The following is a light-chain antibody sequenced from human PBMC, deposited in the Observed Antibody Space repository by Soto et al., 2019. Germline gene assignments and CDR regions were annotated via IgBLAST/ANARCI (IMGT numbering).Light chain of an antibody. Sequence: DIQLTQSPSSLSASAGDRVTITCRASQGIGTSLAWYQQKPGKVPQLLIYAASTLQSGVPPRFSGSGSGTDFPLTISSLQPDDVSTYYCQKYNSAPFTFGPGTKVDIK. CDR1: QGIGTS. V-gene: IGKV1-27*01. CDR2: AAS. CDR3: QKYNSAPFT. J-gene: IGKJ3*01.